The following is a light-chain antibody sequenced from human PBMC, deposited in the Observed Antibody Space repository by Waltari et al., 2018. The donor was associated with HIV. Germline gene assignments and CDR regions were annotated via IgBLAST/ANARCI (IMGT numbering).Light chain of an antibody. CDR1: SSNIADTY. V-gene: IGLV1-51*01. Sequence: QSVLTQPPSVSAAPGQKGSISCSGSSSNIADTYVSWYKRLPGAGPKLLTSAYGGRPSGTPGRFSASNSGTSATLVITGVQTEDEGDYFCATWDHSLDGVVFGGGTTLSVL. J-gene: IGLJ3*02. CDR2: AYG. CDR3: ATWDHSLDGVV.